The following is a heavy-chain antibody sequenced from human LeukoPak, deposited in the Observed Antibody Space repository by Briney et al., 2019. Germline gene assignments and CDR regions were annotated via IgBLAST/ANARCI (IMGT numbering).Heavy chain of an antibody. V-gene: IGHV3-33*06. CDR1: GFTFSSYG. CDR3: AKDRGKQQLVQFSMDV. Sequence: GGSLRLSCAASGFTFSSYGMHWVRQAPGKGLEWVAVIWYDGSNKYYADSVKGQFTISRDNSKNTLYLQMNSLRAEDTAVYYCAKDRGKQQLVQFSMDVWGKGTTVTVSS. J-gene: IGHJ6*03. CDR2: IWYDGSNK. D-gene: IGHD6-13*01.